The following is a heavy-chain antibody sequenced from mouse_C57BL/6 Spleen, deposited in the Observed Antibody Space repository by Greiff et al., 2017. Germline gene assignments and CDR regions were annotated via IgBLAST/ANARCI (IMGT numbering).Heavy chain of an antibody. CDR3: ARRNYVDYAMDY. V-gene: IGHV1-52*01. Sequence: QVQLQQPGAELVRPGSSVKLSCKASGYTFTSYWMHWVKQRPIQGLEWIGNIDPSDSETHYNQKFKDKATLTVDKSSSTAYMQLSSLTSEDSAVYYCARRNYVDYAMDYWGQGTSVTVSS. D-gene: IGHD1-1*01. CDR1: GYTFTSYW. CDR2: IDPSDSET. J-gene: IGHJ4*01.